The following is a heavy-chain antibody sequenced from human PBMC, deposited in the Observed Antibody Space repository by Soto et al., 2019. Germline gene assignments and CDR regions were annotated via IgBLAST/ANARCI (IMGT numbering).Heavy chain of an antibody. CDR2: IIPIFGTA. D-gene: IGHD3-16*02. J-gene: IGHJ4*02. Sequence: SVKVSCKASGGTFSSYAISWVRQAPGQGLEWMGGIIPIFGTANYAQKFQGRVTITADESTSTAYMELSSLRSEDTAVYYCARGANYDYVWGSYRYHFDYWGQGTLVTVSS. CDR3: ARGANYDYVWGSYRYHFDY. V-gene: IGHV1-69*13. CDR1: GGTFSSYA.